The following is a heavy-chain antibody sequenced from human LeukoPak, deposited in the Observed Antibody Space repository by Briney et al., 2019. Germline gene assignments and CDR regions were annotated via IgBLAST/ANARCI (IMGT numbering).Heavy chain of an antibody. CDR1: GYTFTSYD. CDR2: INPNSGGT. CDR3: ALDYYDFWSGYYPFDY. D-gene: IGHD3-3*01. J-gene: IGHJ4*02. V-gene: IGHV1-2*06. Sequence: ASVKVSCKASGYTFTSYDINWVRQAPGQGLEWMGRINPNSGGTNYAQKFQGRVTMTRDTSISTAYMELSRLRSDDTAVYYCALDYYDFWSGYYPFDYWGQGTLVTVSS.